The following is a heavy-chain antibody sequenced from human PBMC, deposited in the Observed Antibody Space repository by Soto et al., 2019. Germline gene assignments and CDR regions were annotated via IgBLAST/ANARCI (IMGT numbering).Heavy chain of an antibody. J-gene: IGHJ4*02. CDR3: ARVTTFYDILTSSYALNYFDY. Sequence: GGSLRLSCAASGFSVTSNYMTWVRQAPGKGLECVSVIYAGGNTYYLDSVKGRFTISSDNSKNTLFLQMNNLRAEDTAVYYCARVTTFYDILTSSYALNYFDYWGQGTRVTVSS. CDR2: IYAGGNT. V-gene: IGHV3-53*01. D-gene: IGHD3-9*01. CDR1: GFSVTSNY.